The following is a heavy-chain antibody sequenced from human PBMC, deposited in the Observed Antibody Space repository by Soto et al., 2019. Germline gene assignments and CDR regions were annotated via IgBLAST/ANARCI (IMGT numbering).Heavy chain of an antibody. J-gene: IGHJ4*02. Sequence: QVQLVESGGGVVQPGRSLRLSCAASGFTFSSYGMHWVRQAPGKGLEWVAVISYDGSNKYYADSVKGRFTISRDNSKNTLYLQMNSLRAEDTAVYYCAKERDIVVVVAPLDYWGQRTLVTV. CDR1: GFTFSSYG. CDR3: AKERDIVVVVAPLDY. CDR2: ISYDGSNK. V-gene: IGHV3-30*18. D-gene: IGHD2-15*01.